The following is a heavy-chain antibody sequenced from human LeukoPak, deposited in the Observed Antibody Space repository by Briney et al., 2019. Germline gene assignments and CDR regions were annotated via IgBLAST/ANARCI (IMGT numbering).Heavy chain of an antibody. V-gene: IGHV6-1*01. Sequence: SQTLSLTCAISGDSVSSNSAAWNWIRQSPSRGLEWLGRTYYRSKWYNDYAVSVKSRITINPDTSKNQFSLQLNSVTLEDTAVYYCARDDMVAAAGTPNPNFDYWGQGTLVTVSS. CDR3: ARDDMVAAAGTPNPNFDY. CDR2: TYYRSKWYN. CDR1: GDSVSSNSAA. D-gene: IGHD6-13*01. J-gene: IGHJ4*02.